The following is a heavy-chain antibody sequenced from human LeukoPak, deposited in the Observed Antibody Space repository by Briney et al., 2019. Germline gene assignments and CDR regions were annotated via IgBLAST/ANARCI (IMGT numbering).Heavy chain of an antibody. D-gene: IGHD2-21*01. CDR2: ISSSSSTI. Sequence: GGSLRLSGAASGFTFSSYEMNWIRQAPGKGLEWVAYISSSSSTIYYADSVKGRFTISRDNAKNSLSLQLSSLRGEDTALYYCARGDSSSILINDALDFWGQGTMVTVPS. CDR3: ARGDSSSILINDALDF. CDR1: GFTFSSYE. V-gene: IGHV3-48*03. J-gene: IGHJ3*01.